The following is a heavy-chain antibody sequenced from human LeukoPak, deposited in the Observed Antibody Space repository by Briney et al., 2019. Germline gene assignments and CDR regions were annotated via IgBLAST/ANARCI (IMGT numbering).Heavy chain of an antibody. J-gene: IGHJ4*02. V-gene: IGHV1-2*02. CDR3: TPDKIPPLTYYYDSSGYYFHY. CDR1: GYTFTGYY. D-gene: IGHD3-22*01. Sequence: ASVKVSCKASGYTFTGYYMHWVRQAPGQGLEWMGWINPNSGGTNYAQKFQGRVTMTRDTSISTAYMELSRLRSDDTAVYYCTPDKIPPLTYYYDSSGYYFHYWGQGTLVTVPS. CDR2: INPNSGGT.